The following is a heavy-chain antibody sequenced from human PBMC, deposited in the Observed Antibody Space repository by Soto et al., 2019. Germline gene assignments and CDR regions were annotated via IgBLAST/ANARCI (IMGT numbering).Heavy chain of an antibody. CDR3: AKDRMPPYP. Sequence: PGGSLRLSCTTSGFTFDDYPMSWFRQAPGKGLEWVSYIRNKTYGETTEYTASVKGRFIISRDASTSIANLQMNSLKTDNTAEYYCAKDRMPPYPWGQGTMVTVSS. CDR2: IRNKTYGETT. CDR1: GFTFDDYP. V-gene: IGHV3-49*01. D-gene: IGHD2-2*01. J-gene: IGHJ3*01.